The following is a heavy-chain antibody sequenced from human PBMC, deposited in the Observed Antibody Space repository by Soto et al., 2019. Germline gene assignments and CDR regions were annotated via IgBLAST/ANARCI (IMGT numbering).Heavy chain of an antibody. CDR2: IYPSDSDT. D-gene: IGHD3-3*01. J-gene: IGHJ4*02. V-gene: IGHV5-51*01. Sequence: PGASLKFSCKGSGYNFAVYCIAWVLQMPWKGLELMGIIYPSDSDTRYRPSFQGQVTISADKSISSAYLQWSSLRASDTAMYYCARGGVSTRTFDYWGQGTPVTVSS. CDR1: GYNFAVYC. CDR3: ARGGVSTRTFDY.